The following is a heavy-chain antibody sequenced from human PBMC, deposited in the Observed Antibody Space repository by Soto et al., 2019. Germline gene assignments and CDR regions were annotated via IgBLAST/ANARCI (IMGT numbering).Heavy chain of an antibody. D-gene: IGHD3-10*01. Sequence: EVQLVESGGGLVQPGGSLRLSCAASGFTFSSYWMSWVRQAPGKGLEWVAYIKQDGSEKYYVDSVKGRFTISRDNAKNSLYLQMHSLRAEDTVVYYCARAAAVRYYGSGSYYNYYFDYWGQGTLVTVSS. CDR3: ARAAAVRYYGSGSYYNYYFDY. J-gene: IGHJ4*02. V-gene: IGHV3-7*01. CDR2: IKQDGSEK. CDR1: GFTFSSYW.